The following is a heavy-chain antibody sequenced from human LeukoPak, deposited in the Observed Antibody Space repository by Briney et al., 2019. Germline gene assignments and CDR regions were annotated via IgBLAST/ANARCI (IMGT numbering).Heavy chain of an antibody. J-gene: IGHJ4*02. Sequence: GGSLRLSCAASGFTLSCYWMTWVRRAPGKGLEWVANIMQDGSEKYYVDSVKGRFTISRDNAKNSLYLQMNSLRAEDTAVYYCARHSAGYTTFFDYWGQGTLVTVSS. V-gene: IGHV3-7*04. CDR3: ARHSAGYTTFFDY. CDR2: IMQDGSEK. CDR1: GFTLSCYW. D-gene: IGHD5-24*01.